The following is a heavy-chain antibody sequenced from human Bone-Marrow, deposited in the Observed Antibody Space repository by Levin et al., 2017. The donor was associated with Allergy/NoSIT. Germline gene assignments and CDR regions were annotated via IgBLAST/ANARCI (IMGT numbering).Heavy chain of an antibody. D-gene: IGHD3-10*01. J-gene: IGHJ5*02. CDR3: ACVTGGLWFGEKSVNWFDP. CDR2: INHSGST. Sequence: PSETLSLTCAVYGGSFSGYYWSWIRQPPGKGLEWIGEINHSGSTNYNPSLKSRVTISVDTSKNQFSLKLSSVTAADTAVYYCACVTGGLWFGEKSVNWFDPWGQGTLVTVSS. V-gene: IGHV4-34*01. CDR1: GGSFSGYY.